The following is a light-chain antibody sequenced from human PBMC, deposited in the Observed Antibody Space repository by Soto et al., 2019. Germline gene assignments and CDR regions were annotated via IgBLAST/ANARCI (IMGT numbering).Light chain of an antibody. CDR2: GVF. CDR1: QDISKW. Sequence: DIQMTQSPSSVSASVGDRVTISCRTSQDISKWLAWYQQKPGKAPKVLIYGVFSLQSGVPSRFSSSGSGTDFTLTISSLQPEDFATYYCQQYDNWPWTFXQGTKADIK. CDR3: QQYDNWPWT. J-gene: IGKJ1*01. V-gene: IGKV1-12*01.